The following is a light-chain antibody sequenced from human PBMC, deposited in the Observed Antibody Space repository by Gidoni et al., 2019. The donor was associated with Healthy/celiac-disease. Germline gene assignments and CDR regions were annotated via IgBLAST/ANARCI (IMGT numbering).Light chain of an antibody. CDR3: EAWDDSLNGVV. CDR2: SNN. Sequence: QSVLTPPPSASGTPGQRVTISCSGSSANIGSNTVNWYQQLPGTAPKLRIYSNNQRPSGVPYRFSGSKSGTSASLAISGLQSEEEADYYCEAWDDSLNGVVFGGGTKLTVL. J-gene: IGLJ2*01. CDR1: SANIGSNT. V-gene: IGLV1-44*01.